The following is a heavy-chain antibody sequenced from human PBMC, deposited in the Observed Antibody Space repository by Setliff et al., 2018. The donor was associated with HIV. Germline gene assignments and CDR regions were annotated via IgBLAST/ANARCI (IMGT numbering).Heavy chain of an antibody. V-gene: IGHV4-39*01. J-gene: IGHJ4*02. CDR3: ARSIVPVASGYYYFEY. Sequence: SETLSLTCSVSGGSFSSDSYYWGWIRQFPGKGLEWIGNIYHTGSSYYKPSLKSRVTISVDTSKNQFSLRLSSVAAGDTAVYYCARSIVPVASGYYYFEYWGQGTLVTVSS. D-gene: IGHD3-3*01. CDR1: GGSFSSDSYY. CDR2: IYHTGSS.